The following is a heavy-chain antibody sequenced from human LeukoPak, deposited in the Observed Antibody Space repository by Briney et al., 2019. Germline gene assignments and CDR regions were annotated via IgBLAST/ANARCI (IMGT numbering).Heavy chain of an antibody. CDR3: ARRVFNYYDSSGYYFRSTYAFDI. D-gene: IGHD3-22*01. CDR2: IYYSGST. V-gene: IGHV4-59*08. Sequence: SETLSLTCTVSGGSISSYYWSWIRQPPGKGLEWIGYIYYSGSTNYNPSLKSRVTISIDTSKNQFSLKLSSVTAADTAVYYCARRVFNYYDSSGYYFRSTYAFDIWGQGTMVTVSS. CDR1: GGSISSYY. J-gene: IGHJ3*02.